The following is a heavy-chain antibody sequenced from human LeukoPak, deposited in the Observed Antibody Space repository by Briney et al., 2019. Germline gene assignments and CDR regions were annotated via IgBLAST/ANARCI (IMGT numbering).Heavy chain of an antibody. J-gene: IGHJ3*01. Sequence: GGSLRLSCAASGFTVSSYGMTWVRQAPGKGLEWVSAFSATDGSAQYAESVRGRFTISRDNSKSSLYLQMNSLRDEDTAVYYCAKARIAAAGTGAFDVWGQGTMVTVSS. CDR1: GFTVSSYG. CDR2: FSATDGSA. D-gene: IGHD6-13*01. CDR3: AKARIAAAGTGAFDV. V-gene: IGHV3-23*01.